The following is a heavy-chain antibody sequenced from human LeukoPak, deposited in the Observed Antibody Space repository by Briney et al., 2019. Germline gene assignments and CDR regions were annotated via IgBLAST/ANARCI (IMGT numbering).Heavy chain of an antibody. Sequence: PGGSLRLSCAASGFTFSSYSMNWVRQAPGKGLEWVSSISSSSSYIYYADSVKGRFTISRDNAKNSLYLQMNSLRAEDTAVYYCARGYMSTVVTYYFDYWGQGTLVTVSS. J-gene: IGHJ4*02. D-gene: IGHD4-23*01. V-gene: IGHV3-21*01. CDR2: ISSSSSYI. CDR3: ARGYMSTVVTYYFDY. CDR1: GFTFSSYS.